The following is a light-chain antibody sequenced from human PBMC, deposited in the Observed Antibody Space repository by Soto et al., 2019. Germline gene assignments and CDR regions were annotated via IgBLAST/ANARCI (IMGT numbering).Light chain of an antibody. V-gene: IGLV2-14*01. Sequence: QSVLTQPSSVSGSPGQSITISCAGTSSDVGRYTYVSWYQQHPGKAPKLIIYDVYNRPSGVSNRSSGSKSGNTASLTISGLQAEDEADYYCTSYTSTSTPYVFGGGTKVTVL. CDR2: DVY. CDR3: TSYTSTSTPYV. CDR1: SSDVGRYTY. J-gene: IGLJ1*01.